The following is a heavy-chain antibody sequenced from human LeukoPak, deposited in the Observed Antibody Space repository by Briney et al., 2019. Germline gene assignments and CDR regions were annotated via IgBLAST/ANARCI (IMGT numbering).Heavy chain of an antibody. Sequence: GASVKVSCKASGYTFTSYAMHWVRQAPGQRLEWMGWINAGNGNTKYSQKFQGRVTMTRDTSTSTVYMELSSLRSEDTAVYYCARGRITYYDILTGHPGGLYFDYWGQGTLVTVSS. D-gene: IGHD3-9*01. CDR1: GYTFTSYA. CDR3: ARGRITYYDILTGHPGGLYFDY. J-gene: IGHJ4*02. CDR2: INAGNGNT. V-gene: IGHV1-3*01.